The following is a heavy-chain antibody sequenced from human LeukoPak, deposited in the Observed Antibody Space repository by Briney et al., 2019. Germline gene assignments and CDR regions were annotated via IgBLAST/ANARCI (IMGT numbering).Heavy chain of an antibody. CDR3: ARDRVEWFGVFDY. J-gene: IGHJ4*02. D-gene: IGHD3-10*01. CDR2: ISSSGSTI. CDR1: GLTFSDYY. V-gene: IGHV3-11*04. Sequence: GGSLRLSCAASGLTFSDYYMSWIRQAPGKGLERVSYISSSGSTIYYADSVKGRFTISRDNAKNSLYLQMNSLRAEDTAVYYCARDRVEWFGVFDYWGQGTLVTVSS.